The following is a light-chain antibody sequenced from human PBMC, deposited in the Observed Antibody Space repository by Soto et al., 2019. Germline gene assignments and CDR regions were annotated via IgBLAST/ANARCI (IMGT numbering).Light chain of an antibody. J-gene: IGKJ5*01. V-gene: IGKV3-15*01. CDR3: QQYNNWPPIT. CDR2: GAS. CDR1: QSVSSN. Sequence: EIVLTQSPATLSLSAGERATLSCRASQSVSSNLAWYQQKPGQAPRLLIYGASTRATGIPARFSGSGSGTEFTLTISSLQSEDFAVYYCQQYNNWPPITFGQGTRLEIK.